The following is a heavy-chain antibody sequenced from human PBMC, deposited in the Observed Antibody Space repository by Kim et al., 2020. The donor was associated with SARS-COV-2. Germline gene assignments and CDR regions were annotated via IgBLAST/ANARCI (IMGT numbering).Heavy chain of an antibody. J-gene: IGHJ6*02. CDR2: IYYSGST. Sequence: SETLSLTCTVSGGSISSSSYYWGWIRQPPGKGLEWIGSIYYSGSTYYNPSLKSRVTISVDTSKNQFSLKLSSVTAADTAVYYCARVRVLPGAVVYGMDVWGQGTTVTVSS. D-gene: IGHD2-15*01. CDR1: GGSISSSSYY. V-gene: IGHV4-39*01. CDR3: ARVRVLPGAVVYGMDV.